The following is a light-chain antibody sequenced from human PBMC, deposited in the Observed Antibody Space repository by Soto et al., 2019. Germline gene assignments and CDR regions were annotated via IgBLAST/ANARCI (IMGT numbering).Light chain of an antibody. CDR3: QQYSSYPET. V-gene: IGKV1-5*03. Sequence: DIQMTQSPSTLSASVGDRVTITCRASQSISSWLAWYQQKPGKAPNLLIYEASRLESAVPSRFSGSASGTEFTLSIYSLQPDDFATYFCQQYSSYPETFGQGTKV. CDR2: EAS. J-gene: IGKJ1*01. CDR1: QSISSW.